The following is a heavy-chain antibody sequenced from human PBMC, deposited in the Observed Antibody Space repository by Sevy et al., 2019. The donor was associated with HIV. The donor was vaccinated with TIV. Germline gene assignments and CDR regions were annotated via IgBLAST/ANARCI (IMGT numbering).Heavy chain of an antibody. CDR3: AKTTYYYGSGSYYHQDYFDY. V-gene: IGHV3-23*01. J-gene: IGHJ4*02. CDR1: GFTFSSYA. CDR2: ISGSGGST. Sequence: GGSLRLSCAASGFTFSSYAMSWVRQAPGKGLEWVSAISGSGGSTYYADSVKGRFTISRDNSKNTLYLQMNSLRVEDTAVYYCAKTTYYYGSGSYYHQDYFDYWGQGTLVTVSS. D-gene: IGHD3-10*01.